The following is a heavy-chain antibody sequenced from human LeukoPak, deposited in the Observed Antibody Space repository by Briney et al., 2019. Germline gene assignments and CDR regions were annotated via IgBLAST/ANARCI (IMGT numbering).Heavy chain of an antibody. CDR2: ISAYNGNT. Sequence: ASVKVSCKASGGTFSSYAISWVRQAPGQGLEWMGWISAYNGNTNYAQKLQGRVTMTTDTSTSTAYMELRSLRSDDTAVYYCARVLRRFLEWTFDYWGQGTLVTVSS. CDR3: ARVLRRFLEWTFDY. D-gene: IGHD3-3*01. CDR1: GGTFSSYA. V-gene: IGHV1-18*01. J-gene: IGHJ4*02.